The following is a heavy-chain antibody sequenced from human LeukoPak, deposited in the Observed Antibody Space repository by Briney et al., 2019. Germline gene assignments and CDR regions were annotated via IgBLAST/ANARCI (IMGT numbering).Heavy chain of an antibody. J-gene: IGHJ4*02. Sequence: GASVKVSCKASGYTFTSYGISWVRQAPGQGLEWKGGIIPIFGTANYAQKFQGRVTITADESTSTAYMELSSLRSEDTAVYYCAREDGSGSLYYWGQGTLVTVSS. CDR3: AREDGSGSLYY. D-gene: IGHD3-10*01. V-gene: IGHV1-69*13. CDR2: IIPIFGTA. CDR1: GYTFTSYG.